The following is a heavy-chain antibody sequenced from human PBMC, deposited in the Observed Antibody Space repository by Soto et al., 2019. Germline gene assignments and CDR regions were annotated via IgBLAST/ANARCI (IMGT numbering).Heavy chain of an antibody. CDR3: ARDLGIVVVPAAIYYYYYGMDV. D-gene: IGHD2-2*01. V-gene: IGHV1-2*02. CDR1: GYTFSGYY. Sequence: GASVKVSWKAPGYTFSGYYMHWVRQATGQGLEWMGWINPNSGGTNYAQKFKGRVTMTRDTSISTAYMELSRLRSDDTAVYYCARDLGIVVVPAAIYYYYYGMDVWGQGTTVTVSS. CDR2: INPNSGGT. J-gene: IGHJ6*02.